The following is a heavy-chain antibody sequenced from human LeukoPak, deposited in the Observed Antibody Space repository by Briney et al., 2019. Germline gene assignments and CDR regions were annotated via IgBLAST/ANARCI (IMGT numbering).Heavy chain of an antibody. D-gene: IGHD1-26*01. V-gene: IGHV3-74*01. CDR1: GFTFSSYW. CDR2: INSDGSST. J-gene: IGHJ3*02. Sequence: PGGSLRLSCAASGFTFSSYWMHWVRQAPGKGLVWVSRINSDGSSTSYADSVKGRFTISRDKAKNTLYLQMNSLRAEDTAVYYCARDGAAWGYSGSSAFDIWGQGTMVTVSS. CDR3: ARDGAAWGYSGSSAFDI.